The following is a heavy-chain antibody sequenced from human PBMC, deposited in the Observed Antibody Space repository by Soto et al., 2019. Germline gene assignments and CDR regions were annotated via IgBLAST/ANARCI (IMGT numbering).Heavy chain of an antibody. J-gene: IGHJ6*02. Sequence: SRRISCAASGFTFSSYAMHWVRHAPGKGLEWVAVISYDGSNKYYADSVKGRFTISRDNSKNTLYLQMNSLRAEDTAVYYCARDKRGYSYGLYHYGMDVWGQGTTVTVSS. D-gene: IGHD5-18*01. CDR1: GFTFSSYA. V-gene: IGHV3-30-3*01. CDR3: ARDKRGYSYGLYHYGMDV. CDR2: ISYDGSNK.